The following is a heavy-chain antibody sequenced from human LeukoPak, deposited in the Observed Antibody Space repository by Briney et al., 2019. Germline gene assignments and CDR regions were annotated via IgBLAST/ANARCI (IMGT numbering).Heavy chain of an antibody. Sequence: SVKVSCKASGGTFSSYAISWVRQAPGQGLEWIGRIIPILGIANYAQKFQGRVTITADKSTSTAYMELSSLRSEDTAVYYCASQLPYSSGWYSPLDYWGQGTLVTASS. J-gene: IGHJ4*02. CDR1: GGTFSSYA. V-gene: IGHV1-69*04. CDR2: IIPILGIA. D-gene: IGHD6-19*01. CDR3: ASQLPYSSGWYSPLDY.